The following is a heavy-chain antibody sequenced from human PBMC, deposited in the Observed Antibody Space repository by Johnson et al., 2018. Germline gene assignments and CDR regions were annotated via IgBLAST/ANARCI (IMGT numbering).Heavy chain of an antibody. CDR3: ARGLKPQLESRRYYYYMDV. V-gene: IGHV4-30-4*01. J-gene: IGHJ6*03. Sequence: QVQLQESGPGLVKPSQTLSLTCSVSGASIRSGDYYWTWMRQSPGKGLEWIGYIYHFGTTYYDPSLQSRLTISIDTSKNRFPLKLSSVTAADSAVYSCARGLKPQLESRRYYYYMDVWGKGTPVTVSS. D-gene: IGHD1-1*01. CDR2: IYHFGTT. CDR1: GASIRSGDYY.